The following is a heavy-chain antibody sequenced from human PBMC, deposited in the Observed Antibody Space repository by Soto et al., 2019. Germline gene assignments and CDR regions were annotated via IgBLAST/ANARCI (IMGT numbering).Heavy chain of an antibody. CDR3: ARSGRVTMVRGVIIFNY. CDR2: INHSGST. Sequence: SETLSLTCAVYGGSFSGYYWSWIRQPPGKGLEWIGEINHSGSTNYNPSLKSRVTISVDTSKNQFSLKLSSVTAADTAVYYCARSGRVTMVRGVIIFNYWGQGTLVTVSS. V-gene: IGHV4-34*01. D-gene: IGHD3-10*01. CDR1: GGSFSGYY. J-gene: IGHJ4*02.